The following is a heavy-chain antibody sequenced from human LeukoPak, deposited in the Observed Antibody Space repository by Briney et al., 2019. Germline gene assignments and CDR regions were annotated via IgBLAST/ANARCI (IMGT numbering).Heavy chain of an antibody. D-gene: IGHD6-13*01. CDR2: ISSSGSTI. V-gene: IGHV3-48*03. CDR1: GFRFSSYE. CDR3: ARARIAAPLLDY. J-gene: IGHJ4*02. Sequence: GGSLRLSCAASGFRFSSYEMHWVRQAPGKGLEWVSYISSSGSTIYYADSVKGRFAISRDNAKNSLYLQMNSLRVEDTAVYFCARARIAAPLLDYWGQGSLVTVSS.